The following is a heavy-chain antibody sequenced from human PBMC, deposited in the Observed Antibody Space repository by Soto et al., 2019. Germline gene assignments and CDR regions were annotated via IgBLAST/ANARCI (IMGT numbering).Heavy chain of an antibody. V-gene: IGHV3-23*01. D-gene: IGHD3-3*01. J-gene: IGHJ4*02. CDR1: GITYNTYA. CDR3: ARNQGYCTAISCYDTWGFLEY. CDR2: ISGSGGST. Sequence: DVQLLESGGDLVQPGGSLRLSCVASGITYNTYAMSWVRQAPGKGLEWVSVISGSGGSTYYADSVKGRFTISRHNSKNTLYLEMNSLIAADTAVYYCARNQGYCTAISCYDTWGFLEYGGQGTLITVSS.